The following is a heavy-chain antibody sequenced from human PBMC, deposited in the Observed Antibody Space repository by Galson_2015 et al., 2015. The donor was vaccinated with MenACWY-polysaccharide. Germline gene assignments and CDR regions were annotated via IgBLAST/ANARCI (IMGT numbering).Heavy chain of an antibody. Sequence: SLRPSCAGSRFSCACYPMRQVRQAPGTGVEGLAHTKQDASETYHVVPVRGRFTISGDNGIHSLYLEMNNLRAEDTAVYYCASAVRGDSWDYWGQGTLVTVSS. CDR2: TKQDASET. J-gene: IGHJ4*02. D-gene: IGHD3-10*01. CDR3: ASAVRGDSWDY. V-gene: IGHV3-7*01. CDR1: RFSCACYP.